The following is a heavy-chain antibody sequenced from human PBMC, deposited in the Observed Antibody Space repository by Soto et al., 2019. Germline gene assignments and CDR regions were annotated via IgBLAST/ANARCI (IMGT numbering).Heavy chain of an antibody. V-gene: IGHV4-61*01. CDR1: GGSVSSAIYY. CDR2: IYYTGST. Sequence: PSETLSLTCIVSGGSVSSAIYYWSWLRQPPGKGLEWIGYIYYTGSTNYNPSLESRLFMSVDTSKNQLSLKLSSVTAADTAIYYCSRAAVHSGWYHAYWGQGIPVTVSS. J-gene: IGHJ4*02. CDR3: SRAAVHSGWYHAY. D-gene: IGHD6-19*01.